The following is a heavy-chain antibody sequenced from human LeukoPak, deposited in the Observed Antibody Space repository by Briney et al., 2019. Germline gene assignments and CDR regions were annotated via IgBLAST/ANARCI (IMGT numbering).Heavy chain of an antibody. CDR1: GFTFSSYG. Sequence: PGRSLRLSCAASGFTFSSYGMHWVRQAPGKGLEWVSVIYSGGSTYYADSVKGRFTISRDNSKNTLYLQMNSLRAEDTAVYYCARGYVSPDAFDVWGQGTMVTVSS. CDR3: ARGYVSPDAFDV. D-gene: IGHD3-16*01. V-gene: IGHV3-53*01. J-gene: IGHJ3*01. CDR2: IYSGGST.